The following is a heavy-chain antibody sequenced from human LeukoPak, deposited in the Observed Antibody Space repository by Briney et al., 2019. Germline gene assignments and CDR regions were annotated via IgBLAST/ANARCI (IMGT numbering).Heavy chain of an antibody. D-gene: IGHD4/OR15-4a*01. Sequence: ASVKVSCKASGYTFTGYYMNWVRQAPGQGLEWMGWINPNSGDTSYAQKFQGRVTMTRDTSISTAYMELSRLTSDDTAVYYCARAANPQDCFDCWGQRTLVTVSS. CDR2: INPNSGDT. CDR3: ARAANPQDCFDC. CDR1: GYTFTGYY. J-gene: IGHJ4*02. V-gene: IGHV1-2*02.